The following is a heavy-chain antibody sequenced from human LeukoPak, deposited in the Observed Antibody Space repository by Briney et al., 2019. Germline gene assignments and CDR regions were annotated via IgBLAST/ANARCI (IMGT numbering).Heavy chain of an antibody. Sequence: SKTLSLTCAVYGGSFSGYYWSWIRQPPGKGLECRGEINHSGSTNYNPSHKSRVTISVDTSKNQFSLKLSSVTAADTAVYYCASVPSYSSSSRGNYWGQGTLVTVSS. D-gene: IGHD6-6*01. CDR2: INHSGST. CDR3: ASVPSYSSSSRGNY. CDR1: GGSFSGYY. V-gene: IGHV4-34*01. J-gene: IGHJ4*02.